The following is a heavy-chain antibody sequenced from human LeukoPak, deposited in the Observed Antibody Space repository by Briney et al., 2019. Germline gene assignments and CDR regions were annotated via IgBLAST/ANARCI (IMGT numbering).Heavy chain of an antibody. Sequence: PSETLSLTCTVSGGSISSYYWSWIRQPPGKGLEWIGYIYYSGSTNYNPSLKSRVTISVDTSKNQFSLKLSSVTAADTAVYYCARPGLGFGAFDIWGQGTMVTVSS. CDR3: ARPGLGFGAFDI. CDR2: IYYSGST. D-gene: IGHD2-15*01. CDR1: GGSISSYY. V-gene: IGHV4-59*01. J-gene: IGHJ3*02.